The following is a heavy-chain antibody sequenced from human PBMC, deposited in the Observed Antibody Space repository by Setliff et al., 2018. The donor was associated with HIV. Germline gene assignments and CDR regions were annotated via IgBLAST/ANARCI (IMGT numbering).Heavy chain of an antibody. V-gene: IGHV4-34*01. J-gene: IGHJ5*02. CDR3: ARGTRSSVDWFDP. Sequence: SETLSLTCGVYGGSFSSYYWSWIRQSPGKGLEWIGEINHSGSTNYNPSLKSRVTISVDTSKNQFSLKLSSVTAADTAVYFCARGTRSSVDWFDPWGQGALVTVSS. CDR2: INHSGST. D-gene: IGHD2-15*01. CDR1: GGSFSSYY.